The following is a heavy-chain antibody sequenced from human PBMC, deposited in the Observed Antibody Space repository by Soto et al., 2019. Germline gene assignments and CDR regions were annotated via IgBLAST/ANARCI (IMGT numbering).Heavy chain of an antibody. V-gene: IGHV3-23*01. CDR2: ISGSGGST. CDR3: AKDNSTVMVFYFDY. CDR1: GFTFSTYA. J-gene: IGHJ4*02. Sequence: GGSLRLSCAVSGFTFSTYAMSWVRQTPGKGLEWVAGISGSGGSTYYADSVKGRFTISRDNSKNTVNLQMNSLRAEDTAVYYCAKDNSTVMVFYFDYWGQGALVTVSS. D-gene: IGHD2-8*01.